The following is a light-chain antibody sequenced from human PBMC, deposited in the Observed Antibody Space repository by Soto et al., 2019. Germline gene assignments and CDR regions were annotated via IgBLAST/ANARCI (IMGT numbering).Light chain of an antibody. J-gene: IGKJ1*01. V-gene: IGKV1-5*01. CDR3: QQFKDYVWT. CDR2: DAY. Sequence: DIQMTQSPSTLSASVGDRVTITCRASQNIERDMAWYQQKPGRAPSLIIYDAYTLERGVPSRFSGSGSGTEFTLIISNLQPDDFATYYCQQFKDYVWTFGQGTKV. CDR1: QNIERD.